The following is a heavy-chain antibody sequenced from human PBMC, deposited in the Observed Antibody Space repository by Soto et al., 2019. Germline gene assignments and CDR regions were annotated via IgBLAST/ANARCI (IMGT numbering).Heavy chain of an antibody. CDR1: GYSISVTDRY. Sequence: RSLGSSNSGYSISVTDRYLRGYRKRPGKALEWIGYIHYTGSTSYNPSLKSRLAISLDASKNQFSLSLSSVTSADTAVYYCARDHHSLGDYYGMDVWGQGIQVPLS. V-gene: IGHV4-31*03. CDR3: ARDHHSLGDYYGMDV. CDR2: IHYTGST. D-gene: IGHD3-10*01. J-gene: IGHJ6*02.